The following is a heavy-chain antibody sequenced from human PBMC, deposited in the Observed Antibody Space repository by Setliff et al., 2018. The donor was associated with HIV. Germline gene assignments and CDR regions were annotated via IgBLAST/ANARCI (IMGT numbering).Heavy chain of an antibody. CDR1: GFIFSDYG. CDR3: ARDFKSGYVDY. Sequence: GGSLRLSCAAAGFIFSDYGIHWVRQAPGKGLEWVAVIYNDGVNRYFGDFVEGRFTISRDNSRNTVNLQMNSLRGGDTAVYYCARDFKSGYVDYLGQGTLVTVSS. CDR2: IYNDGVNR. D-gene: IGHD2-15*01. V-gene: IGHV3-33*01. J-gene: IGHJ4*02.